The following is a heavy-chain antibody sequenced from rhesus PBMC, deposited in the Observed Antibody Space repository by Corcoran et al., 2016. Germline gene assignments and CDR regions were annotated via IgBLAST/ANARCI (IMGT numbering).Heavy chain of an antibody. V-gene: IGHV4-76*01. J-gene: IGHJ4*01. CDR2: IYGSSGST. D-gene: IGHD3-9*01. CDR3: ASSYGYFDY. Sequence: QVQLQESGPGVVKPSETLSLTCAVSGYSISSGYDWSWIRQPPGKGLEWIGYIYGSSGSTNYNPSLKNRVTISKDTSKNQFSLKLSSVTAADTAVYYCASSYGYFDYWGQGVLVTVSS. CDR1: GYSISSGYD.